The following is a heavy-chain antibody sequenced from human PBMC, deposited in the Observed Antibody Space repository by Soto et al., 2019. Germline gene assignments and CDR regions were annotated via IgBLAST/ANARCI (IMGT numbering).Heavy chain of an antibody. CDR1: GFTFSSYG. CDR2: IWYDGSNK. D-gene: IGHD2-2*01. J-gene: IGHJ6*02. CDR3: ARDRIVVVPAAPVSMDV. Sequence: GGSLRLSFAASGFTFSSYGMHWVRQAPGKGLEWVAVIWYDGSNKYYADSVKGRFTISRDNSKNTLYLQMNSLRAEDTAVYYCARDRIVVVPAAPVSMDVWGQGTTVTVSS. V-gene: IGHV3-33*01.